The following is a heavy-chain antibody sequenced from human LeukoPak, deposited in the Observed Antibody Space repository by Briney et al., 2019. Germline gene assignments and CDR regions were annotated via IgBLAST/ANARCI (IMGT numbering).Heavy chain of an antibody. CDR2: IYYSGST. D-gene: IGHD6-13*01. CDR1: GGSISSYY. CDR3: ARVPISIAAAGYYFDY. J-gene: IGHJ4*02. V-gene: IGHV4-59*01. Sequence: PSETLSLTCTVSGGSISSYYWCWIRQPPGKGLEWIGYIYYSGSTNYNPSLKSRVTISVDTSKNQFSLKLSSVTAADTAVYYCARVPISIAAAGYYFDYWGQETLVTVSS.